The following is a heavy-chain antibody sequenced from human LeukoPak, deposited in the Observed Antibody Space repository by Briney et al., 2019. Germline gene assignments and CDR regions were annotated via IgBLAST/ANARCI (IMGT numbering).Heavy chain of an antibody. CDR2: IYYSGNT. CDR3: ARHASGGYMSSSWYSSPFDP. V-gene: IGHV4-59*08. CDR1: GGSISSYY. Sequence: SETLSLTCTVSGGSISSYYWSWIRQPPGKGLEWIGYIYYSGNTNYNPSLKSRVTISVHTSKNQFSLKLSSVTAADTAVYYCARHASGGYMSSSWYSSPFDPWGQGTLVTVSS. J-gene: IGHJ5*02. D-gene: IGHD6-13*01.